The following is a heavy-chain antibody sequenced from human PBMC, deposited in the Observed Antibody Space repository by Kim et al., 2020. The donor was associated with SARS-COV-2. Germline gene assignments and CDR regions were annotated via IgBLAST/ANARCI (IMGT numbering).Heavy chain of an antibody. J-gene: IGHJ5*02. D-gene: IGHD6-13*01. CDR2: IYYSGGT. CDR3: ASGYSSSWFWLDP. V-gene: IGHV4-31*03. Sequence: SETLSLTCTVSGGSISSGDYYWSWIRQHPGKGLEWIGYIYYSGGTYYNPSLKSRVTISVDTPKNQFSLKVSSVTAADTAVYYCASGYSSSWFWLDPWGQGTLVTVSS. CDR1: GGSISSGDYY.